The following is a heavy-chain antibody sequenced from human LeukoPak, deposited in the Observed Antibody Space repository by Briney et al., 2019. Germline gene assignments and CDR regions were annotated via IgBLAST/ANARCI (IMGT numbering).Heavy chain of an antibody. J-gene: IGHJ4*02. CDR1: GGSFSGYY. CDR2: INHSGST. CDR3: ARGGGERRITMVRGPDHEGKYFDY. V-gene: IGHV4-34*01. Sequence: SETLSLTCAVYGGSFSGYYWSWIRQPPGKGLEWIGEINHSGSTNYNPSLKSRVTISVDTSKNQFSLKLSSVTAADTAVYYCARGGGERRITMVRGPDHEGKYFDYWGQGTLVTVSS. D-gene: IGHD3-10*01.